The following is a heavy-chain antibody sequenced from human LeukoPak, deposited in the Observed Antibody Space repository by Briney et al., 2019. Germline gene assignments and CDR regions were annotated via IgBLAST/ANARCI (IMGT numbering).Heavy chain of an antibody. CDR2: ISSSGSTI. CDR3: ARDLVVPAATPRPYGMDV. Sequence: GGSLRLSCAASGFTFSDYYMSWIRQAPGKGLEWVSYISSSGSTIYYADSVKGRFTISRDNAKNSLYLQMNSLRAEDTAVYYCARDLVVPAATPRPYGMDVWGQGTTVTVSS. V-gene: IGHV3-11*01. D-gene: IGHD2-2*02. J-gene: IGHJ6*02. CDR1: GFTFSDYY.